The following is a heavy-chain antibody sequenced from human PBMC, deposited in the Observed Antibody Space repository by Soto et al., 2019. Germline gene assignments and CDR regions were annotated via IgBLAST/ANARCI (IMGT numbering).Heavy chain of an antibody. D-gene: IGHD5-12*01. CDR1: GGSISSLY. CDR3: ASVMEYSGYGNGFAI. J-gene: IGHJ3*02. Sequence: QVQLQESGPGLVKPSETLSLTCTVSGGSISSLYWNWIRPPPGKGLEWFGSIFYSGSTTYNPSLRSRVTISVDTSKTQFSLMLTSLTAADTAAYYCASVMEYSGYGNGFAIWGQGTMVTVSS. CDR2: IFYSGST. V-gene: IGHV4-59*01.